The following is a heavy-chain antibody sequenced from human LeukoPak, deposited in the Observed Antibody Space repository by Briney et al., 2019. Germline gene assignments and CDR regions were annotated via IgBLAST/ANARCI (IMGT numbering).Heavy chain of an antibody. V-gene: IGHV3-23*01. Sequence: GGSLRLSCAASGFAFSSYGMSWVRQAPGKGLEWVSAISGSGGSTYYADSVKGRFTISRDNSKNTLYLQMNSLRAEDTAVYYCAKAGHRAYCGGDCYSPYFDYWGQGTLVTVSS. CDR2: ISGSGGST. J-gene: IGHJ4*02. CDR3: AKAGHRAYCGGDCYSPYFDY. D-gene: IGHD2-21*02. CDR1: GFAFSSYG.